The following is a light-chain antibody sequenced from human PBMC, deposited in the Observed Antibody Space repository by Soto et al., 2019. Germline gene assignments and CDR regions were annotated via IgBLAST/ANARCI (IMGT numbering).Light chain of an antibody. J-gene: IGKJ1*01. CDR3: QQYGRSST. Sequence: EIVLTQSPGTLSLSPGERATLSCRASQSVSSNYLAWYQQKPGQAPRLLIYGASSRATGIPDRFSGSGSGTDFTLTISRLEPEDFAVYYCQQYGRSSTFGQGTKV. CDR2: GAS. V-gene: IGKV3-20*01. CDR1: QSVSSNY.